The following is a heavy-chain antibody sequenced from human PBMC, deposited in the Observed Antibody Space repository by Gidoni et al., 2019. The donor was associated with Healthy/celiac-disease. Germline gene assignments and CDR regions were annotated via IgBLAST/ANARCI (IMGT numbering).Heavy chain of an antibody. CDR2: IIPILGIA. Sequence: QFQLVQSGAEVKKPGSSVKVSCTASGGTFSSYAISWVRQAPGQGLEWMGRIIPILGIANYAQKFQGRVTITADKSTSTAYMELSSLRSEDTAVYYCASGTGYSSSWYYFDYWGQGTLVTVSS. CDR1: GGTFSSYA. J-gene: IGHJ4*02. V-gene: IGHV1-69*04. D-gene: IGHD6-13*01. CDR3: ASGTGYSSSWYYFDY.